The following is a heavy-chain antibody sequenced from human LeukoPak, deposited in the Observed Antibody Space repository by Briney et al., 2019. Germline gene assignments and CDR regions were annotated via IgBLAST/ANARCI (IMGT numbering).Heavy chain of an antibody. CDR3: ARLSWIQLYLDY. D-gene: IGHD5-18*01. Sequence: PSETLSLTCTVSGGSISSGSYFWSWIRQPAGKGLEWIGRINTSGSTNYNPSLKSRVTMSVDTSKNQFSLKLNSVTAADTAVYYCARLSWIQLYLDYWGQGTLVTVSS. CDR1: GGSISSGSYF. J-gene: IGHJ4*02. V-gene: IGHV4-61*02. CDR2: INTSGST.